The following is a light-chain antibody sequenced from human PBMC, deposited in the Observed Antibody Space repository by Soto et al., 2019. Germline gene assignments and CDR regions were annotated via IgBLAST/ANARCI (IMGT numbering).Light chain of an antibody. Sequence: EMILTQSPATLSLSPGERATLSCKTSQGISKYIAWYQQKPGQPPRLLIYDASIRATGIPARFSGNGSRTDFTLTITSLEPVDFAVYYCQQRSYWRFGGGTRVQMK. CDR2: DAS. CDR1: QGISKY. J-gene: IGKJ4*01. CDR3: QQRSYWR. V-gene: IGKV3-11*01.